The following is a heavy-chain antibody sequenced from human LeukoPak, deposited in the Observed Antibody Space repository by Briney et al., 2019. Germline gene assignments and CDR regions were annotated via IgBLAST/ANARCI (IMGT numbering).Heavy chain of an antibody. V-gene: IGHV3-74*01. CDR1: GFTFSNYW. J-gene: IGHJ4*02. Sequence: GGSLRLSCAASGFTFSNYWVHWVRQAPEKGPVWVSGIKSDGSRTYYADSVKGRFTISRDNAKDTVFLQMNSLRVEDMAVYYCSTVFDYWGQGTRVTVSS. CDR3: STVFDY. CDR2: IKSDGSRT. D-gene: IGHD4-17*01.